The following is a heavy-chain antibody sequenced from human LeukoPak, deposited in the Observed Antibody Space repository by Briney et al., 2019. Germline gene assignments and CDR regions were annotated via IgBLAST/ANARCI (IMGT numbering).Heavy chain of an antibody. CDR2: IYTSGST. CDR3: ARNAQP. CDR1: GGSISSGSYY. J-gene: IGHJ3*01. V-gene: IGHV4-61*02. D-gene: IGHD1-1*01. Sequence: SEALSLTCTVSGGSISSGSYYWSWIRQPAGKGLEWIGRIYTSGSTNYNPSLKSRVTISVDTSKNQFSLKLSSVTAADTAVYYCARNAQPWGQGTMVTVSS.